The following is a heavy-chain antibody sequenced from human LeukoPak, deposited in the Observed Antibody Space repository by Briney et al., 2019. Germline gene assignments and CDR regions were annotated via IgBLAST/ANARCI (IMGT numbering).Heavy chain of an antibody. CDR1: GFTFSSYW. V-gene: IGHV3-21*01. Sequence: PGGSLRLSCAASGFTFSSYWMSWVRQAPGKGLEWVSSISSSSSYIYYADSVKGRFTISRDNAKKSLYLQMNSLRAEDTAVYYCARWDDSSGYYPYYFDYWGQGTLVTVSS. CDR2: ISSSSSYI. D-gene: IGHD3-22*01. CDR3: ARWDDSSGYYPYYFDY. J-gene: IGHJ4*02.